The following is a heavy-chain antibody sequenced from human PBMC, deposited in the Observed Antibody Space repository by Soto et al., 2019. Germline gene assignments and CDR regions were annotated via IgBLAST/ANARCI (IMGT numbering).Heavy chain of an antibody. CDR1: GGSISSYY. V-gene: IGHV4-59*01. CDR3: ARVNFFWTGYYSTNWFAP. J-gene: IGHJ5*02. CDR2: IYYSGST. D-gene: IGHD3-3*01. Sequence: SETLSLTCTVSGGSISSYYWTWIRQPPGKGLEWIGYIYYSGSTNHNPSLKSRVTISVDTSKNQFSLKLSSVTAADTAVYYCARVNFFWTGYYSTNWFAPCGQGTLVTVSS.